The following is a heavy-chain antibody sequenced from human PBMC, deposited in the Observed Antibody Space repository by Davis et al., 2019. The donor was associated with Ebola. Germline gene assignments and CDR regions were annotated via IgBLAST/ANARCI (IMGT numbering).Heavy chain of an antibody. CDR1: GYTFTSYG. CDR2: ISAYNGNT. V-gene: IGHV1-18*01. D-gene: IGHD3-22*01. Sequence: ASVKVSCKASGYTFTSYGISWVRQAPGQGLEWMGWISAYNGNTNYAQKLQGRVTMTTDTSTSTAYMELSSLRSEDTAVYYCARAGTSAYYYDSSGYYADVRIGVHFQHWGQGTLVTVSS. J-gene: IGHJ1*01. CDR3: ARAGTSAYYYDSSGYYADVRIGVHFQH.